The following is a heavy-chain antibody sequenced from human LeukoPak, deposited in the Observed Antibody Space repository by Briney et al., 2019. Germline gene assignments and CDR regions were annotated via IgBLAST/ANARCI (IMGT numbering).Heavy chain of an antibody. D-gene: IGHD4-23*01. V-gene: IGHV4-30-2*01. Sequence: SETLSLTCAVSGGSISSGGYSWSWIRQPPGKGLEWTGYIYHSGSTYYNPSLKSRVTISVDRSKNQFSLKLSSVTAADTAVYYCARGLLGNDGAFDIWGQGTMVTVSS. CDR1: GGSISSGGYS. CDR2: IYHSGST. CDR3: ARGLLGNDGAFDI. J-gene: IGHJ3*02.